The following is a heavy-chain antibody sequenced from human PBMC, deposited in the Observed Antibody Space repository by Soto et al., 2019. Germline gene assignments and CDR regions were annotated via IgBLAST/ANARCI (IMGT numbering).Heavy chain of an antibody. D-gene: IGHD6-13*01. CDR3: AKVGSSWYRDWFDP. CDR2: ISGSGGST. V-gene: IGHV3-23*01. J-gene: IGHJ5*02. CDR1: GFTFSSYA. Sequence: GVLRLSCAASGFTFSSYAMSWVRQAPGKGLEWVSAISGSGGSTYYADSVKGRFTISRDNSKNTLYLQMNSLRAENTAVYYCAKVGSSWYRDWFDPWGQGTLVTVSS.